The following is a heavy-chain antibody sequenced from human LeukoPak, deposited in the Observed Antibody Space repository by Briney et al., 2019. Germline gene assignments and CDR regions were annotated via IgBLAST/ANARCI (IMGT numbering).Heavy chain of an antibody. V-gene: IGHV3-74*01. CDR3: ARNDYGSGSYYPLYYYMDV. Sequence: PGGSLRLSCAASGFTFSSYWMHWVRQAPGKGLVWVSRINSDGSSTSYADSVKGRFTISRDNAKNTLYLQMNSLRAEDTAVYYCARNDYGSGSYYPLYYYMDVWGKGTTVTISS. CDR2: INSDGSST. J-gene: IGHJ6*03. D-gene: IGHD3-10*01. CDR1: GFTFSSYW.